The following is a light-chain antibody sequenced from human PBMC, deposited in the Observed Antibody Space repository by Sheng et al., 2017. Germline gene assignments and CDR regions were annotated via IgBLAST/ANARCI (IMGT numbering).Light chain of an antibody. CDR1: SSDVGDYKY. CDR2: DVS. V-gene: IGLV2-14*03. CDR3: SSYTTSSTV. J-gene: IGLJ1*01. Sequence: QSALTQPASVSGSPGQSITISCTGTSSDVGDYKYVSWYQQHPGKAPKLMIYDVSYRPSGVSNRFSGSKSGNTASLTISGLQADDEADYYCSSYTTSSTVFGTGTKLTVL.